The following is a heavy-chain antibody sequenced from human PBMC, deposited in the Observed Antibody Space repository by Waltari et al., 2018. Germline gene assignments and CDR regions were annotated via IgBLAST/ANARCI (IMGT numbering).Heavy chain of an antibody. CDR3: TTGTFAPSDF. J-gene: IGHJ4*02. CDR1: GFPLTYAW. CDR2: IKDETEGGTT. V-gene: IGHV3-15*02. Sequence: EVQLVESGGALGEPGGSLRLSCAASGFPLTYAWMSWVRQAPGKGLEWVGRIKDETEGGTTDYAAAVKGRFTVLRDDSKNTLYLQMNSLKIEDTGVYYCTTGTFAPSDFWGQGTLVTISS. D-gene: IGHD1-26*01.